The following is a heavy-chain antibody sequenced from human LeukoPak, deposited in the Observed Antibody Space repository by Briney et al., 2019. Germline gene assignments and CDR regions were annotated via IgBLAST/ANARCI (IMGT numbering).Heavy chain of an antibody. CDR3: ARGVARSSKFHFSYYFDY. D-gene: IGHD6-6*01. J-gene: IGHJ4*02. CDR1: GGSMLSVY. Sequence: SETLSLTCTVSGGSMLSVYWSWIRQPPGKGLEWIGYIYDSGNTNYNPSLKSRVAISLDTSKNQFSLKLSSVTAADTAVYYCARGVARSSKFHFSYYFDYWGQGTLVTVSS. CDR2: IYDSGNT. V-gene: IGHV4-59*12.